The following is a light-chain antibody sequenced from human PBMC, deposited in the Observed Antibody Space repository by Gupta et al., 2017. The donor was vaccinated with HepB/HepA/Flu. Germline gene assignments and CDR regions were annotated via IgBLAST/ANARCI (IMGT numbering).Light chain of an antibody. CDR2: DVS. Sequence: HSALTQPSSVSGSPGQPITISCTGTSSDVGGYNYVSWYQQHPGKAPKLMIYDVSNRPSGVSNRFSGSKSGNTASLTISGLQAEDEADYYCSSYTSSSTLVFGTGTKVTVL. CDR1: SSDVGGYNY. CDR3: SSYTSSSTLV. J-gene: IGLJ1*01. V-gene: IGLV2-14*03.